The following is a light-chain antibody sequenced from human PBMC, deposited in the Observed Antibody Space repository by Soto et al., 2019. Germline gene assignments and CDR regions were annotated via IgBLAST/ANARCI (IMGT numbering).Light chain of an antibody. CDR2: TND. V-gene: IGLV1-47*02. Sequence: QSALAQPPSVSGTPGQRLTISCSGGTFNIGSNNVYWYQQLPGAAPKLLIYTNDQRPSGVPERFSGSRSGTSASLAISDLRSEDEGDYFCAAWDDSLRGVMFGGGTKLTVL. J-gene: IGLJ3*02. CDR3: AAWDDSLRGVM. CDR1: TFNIGSNN.